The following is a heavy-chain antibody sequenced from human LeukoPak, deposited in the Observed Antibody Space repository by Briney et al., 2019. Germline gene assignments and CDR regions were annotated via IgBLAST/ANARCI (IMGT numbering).Heavy chain of an antibody. J-gene: IGHJ4*02. V-gene: IGHV7-4-1*02. CDR2: INTNTGNP. Sequence: ASVKVSCKASGYTFTSYGISWVRQAPGQGLEWMGWINTNTGNPTYAQGFTGRFVFSLDTSVSTAYLQISSLKAEDTAVYYCARVPRSSAAGSDYWGQGTLVTVSS. CDR3: ARVPRSSAAGSDY. D-gene: IGHD6-19*01. CDR1: GYTFTSYG.